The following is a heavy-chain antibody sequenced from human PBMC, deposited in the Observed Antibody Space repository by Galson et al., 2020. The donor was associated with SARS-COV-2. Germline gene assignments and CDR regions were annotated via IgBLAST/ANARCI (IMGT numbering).Heavy chain of an antibody. CDR1: GDSINNYC. CDR2: VYSSGRT. J-gene: IGHJ4*02. V-gene: IGHV4-59*01. D-gene: IGHD2-2*02. Sequence: SETLSLTCTVSGDSINNYCWGWIRQSLGQGLEWIGYVYSSGRTNYNPSLTSRVTMSVDTSSNQLSLKLTSVTAADTAVYYCARAGIGSYTIRPLVYLGYWGRGALVTVSS. CDR3: ARAGIGSYTIRPLVYLGY.